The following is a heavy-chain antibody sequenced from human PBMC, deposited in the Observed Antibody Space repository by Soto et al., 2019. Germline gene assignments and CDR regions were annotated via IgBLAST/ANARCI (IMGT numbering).Heavy chain of an antibody. D-gene: IGHD1-7*01. CDR3: ASRTGTADYYYYMDV. CDR1: GYTFTSYY. CDR2: INPSGGST. Sequence: ASVKVSCKASGYTFTSYYMHWVRQAPGQGLEWMGIINPSGGSTSYAQKFQGRVTMTRDTSTSTVYMELSSLRSEDTAVYYCASRTGTADYYYYMDVWGKGTTVTVSS. J-gene: IGHJ6*03. V-gene: IGHV1-46*03.